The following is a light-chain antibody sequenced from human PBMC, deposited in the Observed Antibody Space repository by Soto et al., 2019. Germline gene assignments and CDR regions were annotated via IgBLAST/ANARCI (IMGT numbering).Light chain of an antibody. CDR1: SSDVGGYNY. Sequence: QSVLTQPPSASGSPGQSVAISCTGTSSDVGGYNYVSWYQQHPGRAPTLMIYEVNKRPSGVPDRFSGSKSGNTASLTISGLQAEDEADYYCCSNAASSTYVFGSGTKVTVL. CDR3: CSNAASSTYV. J-gene: IGLJ1*01. V-gene: IGLV2-8*01. CDR2: EVN.